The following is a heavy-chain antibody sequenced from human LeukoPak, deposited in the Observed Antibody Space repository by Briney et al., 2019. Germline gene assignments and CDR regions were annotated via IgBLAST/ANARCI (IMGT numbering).Heavy chain of an antibody. CDR1: GFTFSSYG. CDR2: IWNDGSNK. J-gene: IGHJ4*02. Sequence: PRGSMRLSWAAYGFTFSSYGMRWVRQAPGKGLEWVGFIWNDGSNKYYADSVRGRFTITRDNSKTTLYLQMNSLRAEDKAVDYYARKERRGVVVILFDYWGQGTLVTVSS. V-gene: IGHV3-33*01. CDR3: ARKERRGVVVILFDY. D-gene: IGHD3-22*01.